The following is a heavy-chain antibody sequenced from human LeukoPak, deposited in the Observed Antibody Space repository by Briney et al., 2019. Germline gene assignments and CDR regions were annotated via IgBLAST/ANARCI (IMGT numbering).Heavy chain of an antibody. CDR3: AKMGSGGSSQGFFDY. D-gene: IGHD2-15*01. CDR1: GFTFSSYA. J-gene: IGHJ4*02. Sequence: GGSLRLSCAASGFTFSSYAMSWVRQAPGKGLEWVSAISGSGGSTYYADTVKGRFTISRDNSKNTLYLQMNSLRAEDTAVYYCAKMGSGGSSQGFFDYWGQGTLVTVSS. CDR2: ISGSGGST. V-gene: IGHV3-23*01.